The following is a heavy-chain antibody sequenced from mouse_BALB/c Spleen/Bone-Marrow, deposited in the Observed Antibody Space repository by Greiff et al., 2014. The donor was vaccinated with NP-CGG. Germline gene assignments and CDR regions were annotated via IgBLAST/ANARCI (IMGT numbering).Heavy chain of an antibody. CDR1: GFKFKDTY. V-gene: IGHV14-3*02. J-gene: IGHJ2*01. CDR3: ARYLYCYTAPFDY. CDR2: IDPANGNT. Sequence: VQLQQSGAELVKPGASVKLSCTASGFKFKDTYMHWVKQRPEQGLEWIGRIDPANGNTKYDPKFQGKATLTTDTSSNTAYLQLSSLTAEDTAVYYCARYLYCYTAPFDYWGQGTTLTVSS. D-gene: IGHD1-2*01.